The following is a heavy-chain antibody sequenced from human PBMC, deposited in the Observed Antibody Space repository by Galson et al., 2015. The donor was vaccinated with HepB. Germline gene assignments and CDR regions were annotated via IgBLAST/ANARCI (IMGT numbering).Heavy chain of an antibody. CDR1: GYTFTSYG. V-gene: IGHV1-18*01. CDR2: ISPYNGNT. Sequence: SVKVSCKASGYTFTSYGISWVRQAPGQGLEWMGWISPYNGNTNYAQNLQGRVTVTTDTSTSTAYMELRSLRSDDTAVYYCARDPYCGGDCYSELNDAFDIWGQGTMVTVSS. CDR3: ARDPYCGGDCYSELNDAFDI. D-gene: IGHD2-21*02. J-gene: IGHJ3*02.